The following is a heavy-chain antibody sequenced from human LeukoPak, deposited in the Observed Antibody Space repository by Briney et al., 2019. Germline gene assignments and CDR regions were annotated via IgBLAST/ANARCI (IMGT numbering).Heavy chain of an antibody. D-gene: IGHD5-18*01. V-gene: IGHV1-2*02. CDR1: GYTFTGYY. CDR2: INPNSGGT. CDR3: ASITGYSYGYRYFDY. Sequence: ASVKVSCKASGYTFTGYYMHWVRQAPGQGLEWMGWINPNSGGTNYAQKFQGRVTMTRDTSISTAYMELSRLRSDDTAVYYCASITGYSYGYRYFDYWGQGTLVTVSS. J-gene: IGHJ4*02.